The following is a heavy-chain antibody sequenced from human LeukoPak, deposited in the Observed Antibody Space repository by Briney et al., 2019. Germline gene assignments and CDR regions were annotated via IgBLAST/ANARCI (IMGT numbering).Heavy chain of an antibody. CDR2: INPNSGGT. V-gene: IGHV1-2*02. D-gene: IGHD4-17*01. Sequence: ASVKASCKASGYTFTSYGISWVRQAPGQGLEWMGWINPNSGGTNYAQKFQGRVTMTRDTSISTAYMELSRLRSDDTAVYYCARDHTYGDYEDYWGQGTLVTVSS. CDR3: ARDHTYGDYEDY. J-gene: IGHJ4*02. CDR1: GYTFTSYG.